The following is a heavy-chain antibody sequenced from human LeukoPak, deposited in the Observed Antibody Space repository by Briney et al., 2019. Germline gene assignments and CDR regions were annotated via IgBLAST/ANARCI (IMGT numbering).Heavy chain of an antibody. V-gene: IGHV3-48*03. J-gene: IGHJ5*02. CDR1: GFTFSSYE. D-gene: IGHD1-1*01. Sequence: HPGGSLRLSCAASGFTFSSYEMTWVRRAPGKGLEWVSYISSSGSTIYYADSVKGRFTISRDNAKNSLYLQMNSLRADDTTVYYCARVQHRTGWFDPWGQGTLVTVSS. CDR3: ARVQHRTGWFDP. CDR2: ISSSGSTI.